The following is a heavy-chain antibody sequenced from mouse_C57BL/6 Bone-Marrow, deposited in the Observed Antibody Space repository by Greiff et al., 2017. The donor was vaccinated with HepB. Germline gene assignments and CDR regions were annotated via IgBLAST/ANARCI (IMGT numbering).Heavy chain of an antibody. CDR3: ARIVTGTNY. Sequence: VQLQQSGPELVKPGASVKISCKASGYTFTDYYMNWVKQSHGKSLEWIGDINPNNGGTSYNQKFKGKATLTVDKSSSTAYMELRSLTSEDSAVYYCARIVTGTNYGGQGTTLTVSS. CDR1: GYTFTDYY. D-gene: IGHD4-1*01. V-gene: IGHV1-26*01. J-gene: IGHJ2*01. CDR2: INPNNGGT.